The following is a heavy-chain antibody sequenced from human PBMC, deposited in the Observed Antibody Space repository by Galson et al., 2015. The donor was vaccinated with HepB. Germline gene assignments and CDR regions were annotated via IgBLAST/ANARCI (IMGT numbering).Heavy chain of an antibody. V-gene: IGHV3-30*18. CDR3: AKMITIFGVAADH. J-gene: IGHJ4*02. Sequence: SLRLSCAASGFTFRSYGMNWVRQAPGKGLEWVASISYDGSNKYYADSVKGRFAISRDNSKNTLFLQMNSLRDEDAAVYYCAKMITIFGVAADHWGQGTLVTVSS. CDR2: ISYDGSNK. D-gene: IGHD3-3*01. CDR1: GFTFRSYG.